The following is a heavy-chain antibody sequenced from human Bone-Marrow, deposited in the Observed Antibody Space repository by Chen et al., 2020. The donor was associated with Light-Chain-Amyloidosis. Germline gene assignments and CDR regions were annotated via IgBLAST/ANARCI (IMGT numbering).Heavy chain of an antibody. CDR1: GLIFSRFW. V-gene: IGHV3-7*03. CDR3: ARANYWGSYRYNAQGFDY. D-gene: IGHD3-16*02. CDR2: IKQNGTER. Sequence: EVQLLESGGGLVQPGESLTLSCVSSGLIFSRFWMIWVCQRPGKGLVWVANIKQNGTERYYVDSVKGRFTISRDNTKNSVYLQMNTLRAEDTAVYYCARANYWGSYRYNAQGFDYWGRGTLVTVSS. J-gene: IGHJ4*02.